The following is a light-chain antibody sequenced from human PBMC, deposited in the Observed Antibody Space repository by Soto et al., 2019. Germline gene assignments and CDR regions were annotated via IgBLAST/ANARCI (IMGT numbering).Light chain of an antibody. Sequence: EIVMTQSPATLSVSPGERATLSCRASQSVTSNFLAWYQQKPGQAPRLLIYAASSRATGIPDRFSGSGSGTDFTLTISRLEAEDFAVYYCQQYGGSPATFGQGAKVDIK. CDR3: QQYGGSPAT. V-gene: IGKV3-20*01. CDR1: QSVTSNF. CDR2: AAS. J-gene: IGKJ1*01.